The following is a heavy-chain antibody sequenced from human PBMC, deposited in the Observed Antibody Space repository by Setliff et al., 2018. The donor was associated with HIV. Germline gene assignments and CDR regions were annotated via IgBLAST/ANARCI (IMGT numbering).Heavy chain of an antibody. Sequence: GGSLRLSCGASGFTFNNYGMHWVRRAPGKGLEWVASISYDERDTFYADSVKGRFTISRDNSKNMLDLHMNSLTTEDTAVDYCAKPTTVVTSYYFDSWGQGTQVTVSS. CDR2: ISYDERDT. J-gene: IGHJ4*02. D-gene: IGHD4-17*01. CDR3: AKPTTVVTSYYFDS. V-gene: IGHV3-30*18. CDR1: GFTFNNYG.